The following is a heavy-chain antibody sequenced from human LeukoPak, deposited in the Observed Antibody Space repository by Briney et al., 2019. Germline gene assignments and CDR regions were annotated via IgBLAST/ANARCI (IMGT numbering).Heavy chain of an antibody. CDR1: GFSFSNYA. CDR3: ARHSGTYFDY. J-gene: IGHJ4*02. V-gene: IGHV3-7*01. D-gene: IGHD1-26*01. Sequence: PGGSLRLSCAASGFSFSNYAMTWARQAPGKGLEWVANIKQDGSEKYYVDSVKGRFTISRDNAKNSLYLQMNSLRAEDAAVYYCARHSGTYFDYWGQGTLVTVSS. CDR2: IKQDGSEK.